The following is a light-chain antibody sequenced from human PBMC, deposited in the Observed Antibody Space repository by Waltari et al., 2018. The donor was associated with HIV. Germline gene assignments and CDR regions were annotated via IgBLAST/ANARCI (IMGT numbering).Light chain of an antibody. CDR1: TSNIGRNT. CDR3: ASWDDSLNGPV. V-gene: IGLV1-44*01. J-gene: IGLJ2*01. CDR2: GKN. Sequence: QSVLTQPPSASGTPEQRVTISCSGTTSNIGRNTVSWFQQFPGTAPKVLIYGKNQRRSGGPDRISCSNSGTAASLAISGLQSEDEADYYCASWDDSLNGPVFGGGTKLTVV.